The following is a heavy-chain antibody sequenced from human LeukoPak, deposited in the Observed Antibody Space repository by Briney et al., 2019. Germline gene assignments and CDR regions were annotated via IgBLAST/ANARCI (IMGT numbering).Heavy chain of an antibody. V-gene: IGHV1-24*01. CDR2: FDPEDGET. Sequence: ASVKVSCKVSGYTLTELSMLWVRQAPGKGLEWMGGFDPEDGETIYAQKFQGRVTMTEDTSTDTAYMELSSLRSEDTAVYYCATSTHYYDSSGYVYWGQGTLVTVSS. J-gene: IGHJ4*02. CDR1: GYTLTELS. CDR3: ATSTHYYDSSGYVY. D-gene: IGHD3-22*01.